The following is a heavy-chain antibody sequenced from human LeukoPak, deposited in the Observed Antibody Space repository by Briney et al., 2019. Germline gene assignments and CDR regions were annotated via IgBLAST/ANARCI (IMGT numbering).Heavy chain of an antibody. V-gene: IGHV3-7*01. CDR3: ARVGYCSSTSCYTSLFHYYYYMDV. D-gene: IGHD2-2*02. CDR2: IKQDGSEK. Sequence: AGGSLRLSCAASGFTFSSYWMSWVRQAPGKGLGWVANIKQDGSEKYYVDSVKGRFTISRDNAKNSLYLQMNSLRAEDTAVYYCARVGYCSSTSCYTSLFHYYYYMDVWGKGTTVTVSS. CDR1: GFTFSSYW. J-gene: IGHJ6*03.